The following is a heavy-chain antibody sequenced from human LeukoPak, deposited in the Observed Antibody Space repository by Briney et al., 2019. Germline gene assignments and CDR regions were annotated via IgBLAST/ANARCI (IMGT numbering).Heavy chain of an antibody. Sequence: PSETLSLTCAVYGGSFSGYYWSWIRQPPGKGLEWIGEINHSGSTNYNPSLKSRVTISVDTSKNQFSLKLSSVTAADTAVYYCATRGANSKSRRHDYWGQGTLVTVSS. V-gene: IGHV4-34*01. CDR3: ATRGANSKSRRHDY. J-gene: IGHJ4*02. CDR2: INHSGST. CDR1: GGSFSGYY. D-gene: IGHD2/OR15-2a*01.